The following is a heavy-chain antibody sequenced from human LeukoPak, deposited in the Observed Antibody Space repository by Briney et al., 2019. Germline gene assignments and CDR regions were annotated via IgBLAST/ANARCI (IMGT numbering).Heavy chain of an antibody. CDR1: GFTFSSYG. J-gene: IGHJ6*03. V-gene: IGHV3-9*03. D-gene: IGHD3-10*01. Sequence: GGSLKLSCAASGFTFSSYGMHWVRQAPGKGLEWVSGISWNSGSIGYADSVKGRFTISRDNAKNSLYLQMNSLRAEDMALYYCAKAGPGYYYYMDVWGKGTTVTVSS. CDR3: AKAGPGYYYYMDV. CDR2: ISWNSGSI.